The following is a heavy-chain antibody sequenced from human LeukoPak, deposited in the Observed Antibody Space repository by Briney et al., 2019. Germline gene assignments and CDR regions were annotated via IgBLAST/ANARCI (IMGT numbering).Heavy chain of an antibody. J-gene: IGHJ4*02. D-gene: IGHD4-11*01. CDR1: GGSISSYY. V-gene: IGHV4-59*08. CDR3: ARHQAIDVTFDY. CDR2: IYYSGST. Sequence: SETLSLTCTVSGGSISSYYWSWIRQPPGRGLEWIGYIYYSGSTNYNPSLKSRVTISGDTSKNQFSLKLSSVTAAGTAVYYCARHQAIDVTFDYWGQGTLVTVSS.